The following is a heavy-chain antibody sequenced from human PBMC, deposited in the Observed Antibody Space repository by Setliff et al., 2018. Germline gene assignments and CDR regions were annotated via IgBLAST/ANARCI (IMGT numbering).Heavy chain of an antibody. V-gene: IGHV5-51*01. CDR2: VYPGDSDA. J-gene: IGHJ4*02. CDR3: ARRDFGSDYPLVS. D-gene: IGHD6-25*01. CDR1: GNNFTRSW. Sequence: PGESLKISCQGSGNNFTRSWMAWVRQKPGKGLEWMGIVYPGDSDARYSPSFQGQVTISADKASSSAFLQWNSLKASDTAMYFCARRDFGSDYPLVSWGQGTLVTVSS.